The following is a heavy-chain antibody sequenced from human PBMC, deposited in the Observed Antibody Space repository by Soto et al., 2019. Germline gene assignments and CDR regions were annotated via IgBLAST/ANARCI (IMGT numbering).Heavy chain of an antibody. CDR2: IFYSGST. Sequence: SETPSLTCRVSGGSISTSRSYWAWIRQPPGKGLEWLANIFYSGSTFYNPSLASRVSVSVDTSKNEFSLKLRSVTAADTAVYYCARQPTTGDTDLWFDPWGQGTLVTVSS. CDR3: ARQPTTGDTDLWFDP. CDR1: GGSISTSRSY. D-gene: IGHD2-21*01. J-gene: IGHJ5*02. V-gene: IGHV4-39*01.